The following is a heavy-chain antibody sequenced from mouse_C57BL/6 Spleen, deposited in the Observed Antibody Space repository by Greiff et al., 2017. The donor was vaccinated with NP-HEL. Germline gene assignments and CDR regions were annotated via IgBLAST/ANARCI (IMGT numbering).Heavy chain of an antibody. CDR1: GYTFTSYW. V-gene: IGHV1-64*01. Sequence: QVQLQQPGAELVKPGASVKLSCKASGYTFTSYWMHWVKQRPGQGLEWIGMIHPNSGSTNYNEKFKSKATLTVDKSSSTAYMQLSSLTSEDSAVYYGARRGLATVVAYYFDDWGQGTTLTVSS. CDR2: IHPNSGST. D-gene: IGHD1-1*01. J-gene: IGHJ2*01. CDR3: ARRGLATVVAYYFDD.